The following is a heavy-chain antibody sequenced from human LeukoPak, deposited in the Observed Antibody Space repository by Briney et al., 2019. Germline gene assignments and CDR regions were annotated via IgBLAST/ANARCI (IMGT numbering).Heavy chain of an antibody. CDR1: GGTFSSYA. CDR2: IIPIFGTA. J-gene: IGHJ3*02. V-gene: IGHV1-69*06. Sequence: SVKVSCKASGGTFSSYAISWVRQAPGQGLEWMGGIIPIFGTANYAQKFQGRVTITADKSTSTAYMELSSLRAEDTAVYYCAKYQKGAPPNYYDSSGYSGAFDIWGQGTMVTVSS. CDR3: AKYQKGAPPNYYDSSGYSGAFDI. D-gene: IGHD3-22*01.